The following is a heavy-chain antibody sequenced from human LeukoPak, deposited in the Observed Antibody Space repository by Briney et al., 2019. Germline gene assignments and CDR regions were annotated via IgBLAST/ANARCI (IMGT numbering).Heavy chain of an antibody. D-gene: IGHD6-19*01. J-gene: IGHJ3*02. CDR3: ARDQSAWYLRPFDI. CDR2: IYHSGST. V-gene: IGHV4-38-2*02. CDR1: GYSISSGYY. Sequence: SETLSLTCTVSGYSISSGYYWGWIRQPPGKGLEWIGSIYHSGSTYYNPSLKSRVTISVDTSKNQFSLKLSSVTAADTAVYYCARDQSAWYLRPFDIWGQGTMVTVSS.